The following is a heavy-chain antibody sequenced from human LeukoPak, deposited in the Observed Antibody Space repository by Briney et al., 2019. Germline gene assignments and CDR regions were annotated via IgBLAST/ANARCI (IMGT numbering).Heavy chain of an antibody. Sequence: ASVKVSCKASGYTFTSYGISWVRQAPGQGLEWMGGIIPIFGTANYAQKFQGRVTMTTDTSTSTAYMELSSLRSEDTAVYYCATKVGVSCSSTSCSDAYYYYYMDVWGKGTTVTISS. CDR3: ATKVGVSCSSTSCSDAYYYYYMDV. V-gene: IGHV1-69*05. J-gene: IGHJ6*03. D-gene: IGHD2-2*01. CDR2: IIPIFGTA. CDR1: GYTFTSYG.